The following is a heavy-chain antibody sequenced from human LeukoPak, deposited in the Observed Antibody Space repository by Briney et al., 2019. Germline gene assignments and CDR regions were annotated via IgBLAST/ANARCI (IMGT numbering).Heavy chain of an antibody. D-gene: IGHD5-12*01. CDR1: GFTFSSYE. CDR2: ISSSAGSI. CDR3: ARVLLSGYDRPIDF. J-gene: IGHJ4*02. V-gene: IGHV3-48*03. Sequence: PGGSLRLSCAASGFTFSSYEMNWVRQAPGKRLEWVSYISSSAGSIYLADSVKDRLSVSRDNAKNSLYLQMTSLRAEDTGIYYCARVLLSGYDRPIDFWGQGTLVTVSS.